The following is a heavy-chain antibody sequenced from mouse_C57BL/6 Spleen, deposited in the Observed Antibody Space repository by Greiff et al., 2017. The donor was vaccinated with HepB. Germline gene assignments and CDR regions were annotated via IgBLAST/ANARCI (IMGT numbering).Heavy chain of an antibody. J-gene: IGHJ1*03. CDR2: IRNKANGYTT. D-gene: IGHD1-1*01. Sequence: EVQVVESGGGLVQPGGSLSLSCAASGFTFTDYYMSWVRQPPGKALEWLGFIRNKANGYTTEYSASVKGRFTISRDNSQSILYLQMNALRAEDSAIYYCARIYGSSYDWYFDVWGTGTTVTVSS. V-gene: IGHV7-3*01. CDR1: GFTFTDYY. CDR3: ARIYGSSYDWYFDV.